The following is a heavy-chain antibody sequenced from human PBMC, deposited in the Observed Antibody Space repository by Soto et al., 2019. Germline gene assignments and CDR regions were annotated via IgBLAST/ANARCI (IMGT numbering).Heavy chain of an antibody. CDR2: IKQDGSEK. CDR1: GFTFSNYW. J-gene: IGHJ3*02. Sequence: GGSLRLSCAASGFTFSNYWMSWVRQAPGKGLEWVANIKQDGSEKNYLDSVKGRFTISRDYAKNSLYLQMNSLRVEDTAVYYCEREADAFDIWGQGTMVTVSS. CDR3: EREADAFDI. V-gene: IGHV3-7*03.